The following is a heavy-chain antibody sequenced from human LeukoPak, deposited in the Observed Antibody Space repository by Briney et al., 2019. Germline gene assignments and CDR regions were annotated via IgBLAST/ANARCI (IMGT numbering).Heavy chain of an antibody. J-gene: IGHJ4*02. Sequence: PGGSLRLSCAASGLTLSNVWMSWVRQAPGKGLEWVGRIKSKTDGGTTEYAAPVKGRFTISRDNSKNTLYLQMNSLRAEDTAVYYCARIDNIVVVPAAQAPPYYWGQGTLVTVSS. D-gene: IGHD2-2*01. CDR1: GLTLSNVW. CDR2: IKSKTDGGTT. CDR3: ARIDNIVVVPAAQAPPYY. V-gene: IGHV3-15*01.